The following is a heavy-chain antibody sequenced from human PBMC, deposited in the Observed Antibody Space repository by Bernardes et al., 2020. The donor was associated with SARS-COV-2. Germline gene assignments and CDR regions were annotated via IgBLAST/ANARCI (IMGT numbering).Heavy chain of an antibody. D-gene: IGHD1-26*01. CDR1: GASISSYY. Sequence: PSLTCTVSGASISSYYWSWIRQPPGKGLEWIGNIYYSGSTNYNPSLKSRVTMSVDTSAKQLSLKLSSVTAADTAVYYCARGKVDNSGRYWFDPWGQGTLVTVSS. J-gene: IGHJ5*02. CDR2: IYYSGST. CDR3: ARGKVDNSGRYWFDP. V-gene: IGHV4-59*01.